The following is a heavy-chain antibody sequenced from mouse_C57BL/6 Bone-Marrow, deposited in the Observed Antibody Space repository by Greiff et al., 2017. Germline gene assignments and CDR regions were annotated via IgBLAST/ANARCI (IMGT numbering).Heavy chain of an antibody. CDR3: AREGFYYGSSYVEFAY. J-gene: IGHJ3*01. CDR2: INPGSGGT. CDR1: GYAFTNYL. Sequence: QVQLQQSGAELVRPGTSVKVSCKASGYAFTNYLIEWVKQRPGQGLEWIGVINPGSGGTNYNEKFKGKATLTADKSSSTAYMQLSSLTSDDSAVYFCAREGFYYGSSYVEFAYWGQGTLVTVSA. V-gene: IGHV1-54*01. D-gene: IGHD1-1*01.